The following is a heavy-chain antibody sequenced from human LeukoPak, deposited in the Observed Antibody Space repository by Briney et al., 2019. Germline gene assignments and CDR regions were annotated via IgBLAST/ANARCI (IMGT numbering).Heavy chain of an antibody. Sequence: GGSLRLSCAASGFTVSSNYMSWVRQAPGKGLEWVSVIYSGGSTYYADSVKGRFTISRDNSKNTLYLQMNSLRAEDTAVYYCAKESAAYYFDYWGQGTLVTVSS. CDR3: AKESAAYYFDY. CDR2: IYSGGST. CDR1: GFTVSSNY. J-gene: IGHJ4*02. V-gene: IGHV3-53*01.